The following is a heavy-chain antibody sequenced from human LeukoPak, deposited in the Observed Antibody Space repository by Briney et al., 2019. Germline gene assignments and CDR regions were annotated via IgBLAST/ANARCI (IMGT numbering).Heavy chain of an antibody. J-gene: IGHJ4*02. D-gene: IGHD3-9*01. CDR2: IYYSGST. CDR1: GGSVSSGSYY. V-gene: IGHV4-61*01. Sequence: SETLSLTCTVSGGSVSSGSYYWSWIRQPPGKGLEWIGYIYYSGSTNYNPSLKSRVTISVDTSKNQFSLELSSVTAADTAVYYCARSYYDILTGSGMTYYFDYWGQGTLVTVSS. CDR3: ARSYYDILTGSGMTYYFDY.